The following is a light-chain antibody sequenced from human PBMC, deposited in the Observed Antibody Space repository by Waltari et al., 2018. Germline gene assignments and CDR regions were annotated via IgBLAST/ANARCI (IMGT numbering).Light chain of an antibody. Sequence: DIQVTQSPSSLSASVGDRVTINCRASQSISTFLNWYQKKPGKAPKLVIYAASSLQTGVPSRCSGSGSGTDFTLTINGLQPEDFADYYCQQSYSAVFTFGQGTKLETK. CDR2: AAS. CDR1: QSISTF. V-gene: IGKV1-39*01. J-gene: IGKJ2*01. CDR3: QQSYSAVFT.